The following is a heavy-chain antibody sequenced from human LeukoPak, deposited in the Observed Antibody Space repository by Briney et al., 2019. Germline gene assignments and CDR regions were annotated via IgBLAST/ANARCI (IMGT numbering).Heavy chain of an antibody. Sequence: PSETLSLTCTVSGGSISSYYWSWILQPPGKGLEWIGYIYYSGSTNYNPSLKSRATISVDTSKNQFSLKLSSVTAADTAVYYCARDRGGQCSYGREFDYWGQGTLVTVSS. CDR3: ARDRGGQCSYGREFDY. CDR2: IYYSGST. V-gene: IGHV4-59*01. CDR1: GGSISSYY. J-gene: IGHJ4*02. D-gene: IGHD5-18*01.